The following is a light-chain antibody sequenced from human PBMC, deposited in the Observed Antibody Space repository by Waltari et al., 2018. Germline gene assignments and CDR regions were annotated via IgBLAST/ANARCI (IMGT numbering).Light chain of an antibody. Sequence: QTVVTQEPSFSVSPGGTVTLTCGLSSGSVSTSYYPSWYQQTPGRPPRTLIYNPKTRFSGVPDRFSGSILGNKAALTITGAQADDEAYYYCVLYMTSGISVFGGGTKLTVL. V-gene: IGLV8-61*01. CDR3: VLYMTSGISV. J-gene: IGLJ3*02. CDR2: NPK. CDR1: SGSVSTSYY.